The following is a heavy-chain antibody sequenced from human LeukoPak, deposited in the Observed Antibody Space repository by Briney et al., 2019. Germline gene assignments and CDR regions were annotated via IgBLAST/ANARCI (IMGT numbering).Heavy chain of an antibody. V-gene: IGHV3-48*03. CDR3: TREYLYYFDY. CDR2: ITSSGSTI. CDR1: GFTFSSYE. D-gene: IGHD2-2*02. Sequence: PGGSLRLSCAASGFTFSSYEMNWVRQAPGKGLEVISYITSSGSTIYYADSVKGRFTISRDNAKNSLYLHMNSLRAEDTAVYYCTREYLYYFDYWGQGTLVTVSS. J-gene: IGHJ4*02.